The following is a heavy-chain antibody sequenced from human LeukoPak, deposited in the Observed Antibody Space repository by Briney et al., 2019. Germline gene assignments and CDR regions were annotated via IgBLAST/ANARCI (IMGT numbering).Heavy chain of an antibody. Sequence: GASVKVSCKASGYTFTGYYMHWVRQAPGQGLEWMGWINPNSGGTNYAQKFQGRVTITADKSTSTAYMELSSLRSEDTAVYYCASRYDYVWGSYTARDYYYYMDVWGKGTTVTVSS. J-gene: IGHJ6*03. D-gene: IGHD3-16*01. CDR1: GYTFTGYY. CDR3: ASRYDYVWGSYTARDYYYYMDV. V-gene: IGHV1-2*02. CDR2: INPNSGGT.